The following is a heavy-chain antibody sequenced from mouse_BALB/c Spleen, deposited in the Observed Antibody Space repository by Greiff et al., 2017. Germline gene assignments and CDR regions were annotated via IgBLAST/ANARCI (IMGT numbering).Heavy chain of an antibody. Sequence: EVQVVESGGGLVKPGGSLKLSCAASGFTFSSYTMSWVRQTPEKRLEWVATISSGGSYTYYPDSVKGRFTISRDNAKNTLYLQMSSLKSEDTAMYYCTRVDDGYYFDYWGQGTTLTVSS. CDR1: GFTFSSYT. D-gene: IGHD2-3*01. V-gene: IGHV5-6-4*01. CDR2: ISSGGSYT. CDR3: TRVDDGYYFDY. J-gene: IGHJ2*01.